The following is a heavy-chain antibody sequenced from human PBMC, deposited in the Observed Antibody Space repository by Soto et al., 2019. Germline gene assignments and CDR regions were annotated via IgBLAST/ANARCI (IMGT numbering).Heavy chain of an antibody. CDR3: ARDWNKCRSTSCYGGWFDP. D-gene: IGHD2-2*01. CDR2: ISAYNGNT. V-gene: IGHV1-18*01. Sequence: ASVKVSCKASGYTFTSYGISWVRQAPGQGLEWMGWISAYNGNTNYAQKLQGRVTMTTDTSTSTAYMELRSLRSDDTAVYYCARDWNKCRSTSCYGGWFDPWGQGTLVTVPS. CDR1: GYTFTSYG. J-gene: IGHJ5*02.